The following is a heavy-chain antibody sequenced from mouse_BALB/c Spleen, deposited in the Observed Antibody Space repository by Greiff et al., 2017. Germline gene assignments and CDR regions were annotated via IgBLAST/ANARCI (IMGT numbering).Heavy chain of an antibody. Sequence: VQLQQSGAELVKPGASLKLSCKASGYTFTEYIIHWVKQRSGQGLEWIGWFYPGGGSIKYNEKFKDKATLTADKSSSTVYMELSRLTSEDSAVYFCARHEEEYGNCGYYFDYWGQGTTLTVSS. CDR1: GYTFTEYI. D-gene: IGHD2-10*02. CDR3: ARHEEEYGNCGYYFDY. CDR2: FYPGGGSI. V-gene: IGHV1-62-2*01. J-gene: IGHJ2*01.